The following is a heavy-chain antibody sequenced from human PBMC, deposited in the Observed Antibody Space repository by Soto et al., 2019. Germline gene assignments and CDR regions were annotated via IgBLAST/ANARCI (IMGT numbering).Heavy chain of an antibody. D-gene: IGHD2-8*01. CDR3: ARDRGYCANGVCFRYDY. J-gene: IGHJ4*02. CDR1: GYIFINYY. CDR2: INPNGGST. V-gene: IGHV1-46*01. Sequence: ASVKVSCKASGYIFINYYIHWVRQAPGQGLEWIGIINPNGGSTNYAQKFRGRVTLARDTSTSTVYMDLSSLISEDTATYYCARDRGYCANGVCFRYDYWGQGTLVTVSS.